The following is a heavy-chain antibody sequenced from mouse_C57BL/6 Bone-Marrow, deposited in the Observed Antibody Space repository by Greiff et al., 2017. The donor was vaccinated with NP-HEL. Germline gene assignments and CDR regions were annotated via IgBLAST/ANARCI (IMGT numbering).Heavy chain of an antibody. J-gene: IGHJ1*03. CDR3: AREGVLRSVWYFDV. Sequence: EVQVVESGPELVKPGASVKISCKASGYSFTGYYMHWVKQSHGNILDWIGYIYPYNGVSSYNQNFKGKATLTVDKYSSTAYMELRSLTSEDAAVYYCAREGVLRSVWYFDVWGTGTTVTVSS. CDR2: IYPYNGVS. CDR1: GYSFTGYY. V-gene: IGHV1-31*01. D-gene: IGHD1-1*01.